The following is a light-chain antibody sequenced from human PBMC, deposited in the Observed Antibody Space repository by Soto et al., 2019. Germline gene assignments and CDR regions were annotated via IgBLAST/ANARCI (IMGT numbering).Light chain of an antibody. Sequence: DIQMTQSPSTLSASVGDRVTITCRASQSISSWLAWYQQKPGKAPKLLIYKASSLESGVPSRFSGGGSGTEFTLTISSLQPDDFATYYCQQYNSYSSTFGQGTKVDIK. CDR2: KAS. CDR3: QQYNSYSST. J-gene: IGKJ1*01. V-gene: IGKV1-5*03. CDR1: QSISSW.